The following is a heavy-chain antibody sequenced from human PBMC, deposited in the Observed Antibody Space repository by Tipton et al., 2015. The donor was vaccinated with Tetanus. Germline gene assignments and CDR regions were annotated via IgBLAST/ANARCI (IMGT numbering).Heavy chain of an antibody. J-gene: IGHJ5*02. D-gene: IGHD2-21*02. CDR2: IFYGGTT. CDR1: GGSMSNNY. V-gene: IGHV4-59*08. CDR3: ARTADNWFDP. Sequence: LRLSCTVSGGSMSNNYWSWIRQPPGKGLEWIGYIFYGGTTNYNPSLKSRVTISLDTSKNQFSLQLSSVTAADTAVYYCARTADNWFDPWGQGILVTVSS.